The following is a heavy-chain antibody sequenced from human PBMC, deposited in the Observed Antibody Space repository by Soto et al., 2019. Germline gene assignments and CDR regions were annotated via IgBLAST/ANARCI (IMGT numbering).Heavy chain of an antibody. CDR2: LYSSGRA. Sequence: QVQLQESGPGLVKTSETLSLTCTVSGVSISPYYWNWIRQPDGPGMEWIGHLYSSGRASDNPSLSKRVTISVFSVFFSLTLKAVTAADTAVYYCASPFDVNTALDYYYFDLWGRGALVTVSS. CDR1: GVSISPYY. J-gene: IGHJ2*01. D-gene: IGHD5-18*01. CDR3: ASPFDVNTALDYYYFDL. V-gene: IGHV4-4*07.